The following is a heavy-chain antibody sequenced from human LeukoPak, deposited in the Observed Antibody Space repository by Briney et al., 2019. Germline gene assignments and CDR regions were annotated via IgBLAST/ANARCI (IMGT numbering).Heavy chain of an antibody. Sequence: SQTLSLTCTVSGGSLSSGDYYWSWIRQPAGKGLEWIGRIYTSGSTNYNPSLKSRVTISVDTSKNQFSLKLSSVTAADTAVYYCARDIVVVVAAQYYYYYMDVWGKGTTVTVSS. V-gene: IGHV4-61*02. J-gene: IGHJ6*03. D-gene: IGHD2-15*01. CDR2: IYTSGST. CDR3: ARDIVVVVAAQYYYYYMDV. CDR1: GGSLSSGDYY.